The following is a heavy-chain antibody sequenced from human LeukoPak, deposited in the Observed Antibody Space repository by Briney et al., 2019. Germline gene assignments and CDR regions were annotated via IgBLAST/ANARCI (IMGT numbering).Heavy chain of an antibody. CDR3: ARVQFSSGSLDY. D-gene: IGHD6-19*01. CDR2: IYHSGRT. CDR1: GGSISSSNW. V-gene: IGHV4-4*02. Sequence: SGTLSLTCAVSGGSISSSNWWSWVRQPPGKGLEWIGEIYHSGRTNFNPSLKSRVTISVDKSKNQFSLRLNSVTAADTAVYYCARVQFSSGSLDYWGQGTLVTVSS. J-gene: IGHJ4*02.